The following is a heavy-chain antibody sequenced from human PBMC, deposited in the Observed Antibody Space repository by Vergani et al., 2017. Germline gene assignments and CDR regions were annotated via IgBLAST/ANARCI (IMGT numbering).Heavy chain of an antibody. D-gene: IGHD6-19*01. Sequence: EVQLLESGGDLVQPGGSLRLSCAASGFTFIMHAMSWVRQAPGKGLEWVSTLSASDRRTHYADSVKGRFSISRDNSKNTLFLHMNSLRPEDTAVYYCAKVGRSEVAGTFGAFDIWGQ. J-gene: IGHJ3*02. V-gene: IGHV3-23*01. CDR1: GFTFIMHA. CDR2: LSASDRRT. CDR3: AKVGRSEVAGTFGAFDI.